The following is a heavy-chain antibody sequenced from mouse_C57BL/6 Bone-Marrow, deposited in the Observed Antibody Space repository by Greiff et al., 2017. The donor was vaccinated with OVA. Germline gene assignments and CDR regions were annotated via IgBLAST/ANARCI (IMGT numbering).Heavy chain of an antibody. D-gene: IGHD1-1*01. Sequence: VKLMESGAELVRPGTSVKVSCKASGYAFTNYLIEWVKQRPGQGLEWIGVINPGSGGTNYNEKFKGKATLTADKSSSTAYMQLSSLTSEDSAVYFCARNYYGSSPAWFAYWGQGTLVTVSA. J-gene: IGHJ3*01. V-gene: IGHV1-54*01. CDR3: ARNYYGSSPAWFAY. CDR1: GYAFTNYL. CDR2: INPGSGGT.